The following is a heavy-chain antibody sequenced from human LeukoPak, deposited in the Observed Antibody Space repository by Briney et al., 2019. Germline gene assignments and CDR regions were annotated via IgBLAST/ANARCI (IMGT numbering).Heavy chain of an antibody. Sequence: GASVTVSFKASGYTFTAYFVSWVRQAPGQGLEWMGWINPNSGGTNYAQKFQGRVTMTRDTSISTAYMELSRLTHDDTAVFYCARLENTYGSSKYWGLGTRVTVSS. CDR3: ARLENTYGSSKY. D-gene: IGHD5-18*01. CDR1: GYTFTAYF. J-gene: IGHJ4*02. CDR2: INPNSGGT. V-gene: IGHV1-2*02.